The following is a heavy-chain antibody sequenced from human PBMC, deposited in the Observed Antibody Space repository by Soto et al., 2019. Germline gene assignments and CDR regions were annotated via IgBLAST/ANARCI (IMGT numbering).Heavy chain of an antibody. D-gene: IGHD6-19*01. CDR2: IWYDGSNK. V-gene: IGHV3-33*01. CDR1: GFTFSSYG. CDR3: ARDCAGYSSGWYQRGGFDY. J-gene: IGHJ4*02. Sequence: QVQLVESGGGVVQPGRSLRLSCAASGFTFSSYGMHWVRQAPGKGLEWVAVIWYDGSNKYYADSVKGRFTISRDNSXXXLXLQMNSLRAEDTAVYYCARDCAGYSSGWYQRGGFDYWGQGTLVTVSS.